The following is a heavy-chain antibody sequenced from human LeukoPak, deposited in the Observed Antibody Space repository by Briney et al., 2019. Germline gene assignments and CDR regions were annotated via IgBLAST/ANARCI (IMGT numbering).Heavy chain of an antibody. Sequence: GGSLRLSCAASGFSFSTSWMTWVRQTPGKGLVLVANINIDGSQRYHADSVEGRFTISRDNVKNTLYLQMNSLRVEDTAVYYCARDPGWGALDYWGQGALVIVSS. CDR2: INIDGSQR. CDR3: ARDPGWGALDY. V-gene: IGHV3-7*03. J-gene: IGHJ4*02. D-gene: IGHD3-16*01. CDR1: GFSFSTSW.